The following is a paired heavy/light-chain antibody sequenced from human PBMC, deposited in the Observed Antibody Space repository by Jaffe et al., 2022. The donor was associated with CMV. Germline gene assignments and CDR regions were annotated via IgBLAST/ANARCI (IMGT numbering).Heavy chain of an antibody. CDR1: GYTFIDYY. CDR3: ARDLVAHTLETFDF. CDR2: INPRTGGS. V-gene: IGHV1-2*02. D-gene: IGHD2-21*01. Sequence: QVQLEQSGAEVKKPGASVKVSCKASGYTFIDYYIHWVRQAPGQGLEWMGWINPRTGGSSYAQNFQGRVSMTRDTSISTAFMEMTRLTSDDTAVYYCARDLVAHTLETFDFWGLGTMVSVSS. J-gene: IGHJ3*01.
Light chain of an antibody. V-gene: IGLV2-23*02. J-gene: IGLJ3*02. CDR3: CSYAGSSWV. CDR2: EVT. CDR1: SSDVGNYNL. Sequence: QSALTQPASVSGSPGQSITISCTGTSSDVGNYNLVSWYQQHPGKAPQLMLYEVTKRPSGLSDRFSGSKSGNTASLTISGLQAEDEGDYYCCSYAGSSWVFGGGTKLTVL.